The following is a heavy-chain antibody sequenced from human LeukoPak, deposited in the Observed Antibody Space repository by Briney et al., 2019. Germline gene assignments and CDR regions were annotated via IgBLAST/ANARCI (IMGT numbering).Heavy chain of an antibody. V-gene: IGHV3-7*01. CDR3: ASTIGYCSGGSCSNDAFDI. CDR2: IRGDGSDK. Sequence: GGSLRLSCVASGFTFSSQYMTWVRQAPGQGLEWVANIRGDGSDKYYVDSVKGRFTISRDNAKNSLYLQMDRLRAEDTAVYYCASTIGYCSGGSCSNDAFDIWGQGTMVTVSS. J-gene: IGHJ3*02. D-gene: IGHD2-15*01. CDR1: GFTFSSQY.